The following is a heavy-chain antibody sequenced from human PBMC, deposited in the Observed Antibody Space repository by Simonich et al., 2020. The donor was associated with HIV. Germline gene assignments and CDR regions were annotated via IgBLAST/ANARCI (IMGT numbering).Heavy chain of an antibody. Sequence: QVQLVQSGAEVKKPGSSVKVSCKASGGTFSSYAISWVRQAPGQGLEWMGGSLPIIGTANYEQKVQGRVTITADDSTSTAYMELSSLRSEDTAVYYCASPPSHYYDSSGSYDAFDIWGQGTMVTVSS. CDR3: ASPPSHYYDSSGSYDAFDI. CDR2: SLPIIGTA. CDR1: GGTFSSYA. J-gene: IGHJ3*02. D-gene: IGHD3-22*01. V-gene: IGHV1-69*01.